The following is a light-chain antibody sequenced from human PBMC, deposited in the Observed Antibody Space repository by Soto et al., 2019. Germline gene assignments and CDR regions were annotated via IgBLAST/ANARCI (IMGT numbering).Light chain of an antibody. Sequence: EIVLTQSPATLSLSPGERATLSCRASQSVSSYLAWYQQKPGQAPMLIIYDASNRATGITARFSGIGSGTDFTLTISSLEPEDFAVYYCKQTSIWPPTFGQGTRLEIK. CDR1: QSVSSY. CDR3: KQTSIWPPT. CDR2: DAS. J-gene: IGKJ5*01. V-gene: IGKV3-11*01.